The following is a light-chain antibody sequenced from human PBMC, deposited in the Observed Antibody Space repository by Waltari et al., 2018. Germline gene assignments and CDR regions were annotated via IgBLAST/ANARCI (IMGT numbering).Light chain of an antibody. J-gene: IGLJ3*02. CDR3: SSYAGGSSLM. V-gene: IGLV2-8*01. CDR1: RTDVEGYDP. CDR2: EVT. Sequence: QSALTQPPPASGSPGQSITISCTGIRTDVEGYDPVFWYQQHPGKAPKLLISEVTKRPSGVPDRFSGSKSDNTASLAVSGLQAEDEADYYCSSYAGGSSLMFGGGTKLTVL.